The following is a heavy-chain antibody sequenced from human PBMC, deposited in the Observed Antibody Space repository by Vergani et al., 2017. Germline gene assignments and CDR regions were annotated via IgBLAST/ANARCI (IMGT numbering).Heavy chain of an antibody. CDR2: ISYDGTQK. V-gene: IGHV3-30*03. CDR1: GCTSSYYG. J-gene: IGHJ1*01. Sequence: QVHLVESGGGVVQPGRSLRLPCVVSGCTSSYYGMHWVRQAPGKGLEWVAVISYDGTQKYYADSVKGRFTISRDNSKSTFYLQMNSLRTDDTAVYYCATKSCGTPGCQIGYFREWGQGTLVTVSS. D-gene: IGHD1-1*01. CDR3: ATKSCGTPGCQIGYFRE.